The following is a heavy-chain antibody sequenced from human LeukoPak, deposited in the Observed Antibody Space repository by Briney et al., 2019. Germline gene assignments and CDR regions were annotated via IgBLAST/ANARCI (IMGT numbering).Heavy chain of an antibody. CDR2: ISSGSSTI. V-gene: IGHV3-48*04. CDR1: GFTFSTYS. J-gene: IGHJ5*02. Sequence: GGSLRLSCAASGFTFSTYSMNWVRQAPGKGLEWVSYISSGSSTICYADSVKGRFTISRDNAKNSLYLQMNSLRAEDTAVYYCARGSSAGRSGFDPWGQGTLVTVSS. CDR3: ARGSSAGRSGFDP.